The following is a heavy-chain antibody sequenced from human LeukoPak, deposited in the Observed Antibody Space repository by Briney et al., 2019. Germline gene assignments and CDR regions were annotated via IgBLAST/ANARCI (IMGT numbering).Heavy chain of an antibody. V-gene: IGHV4-59*08. CDR3: ARRGGYSGYEQV. J-gene: IGHJ4*02. Sequence: PSETLSFTCSVSGGSISSYYWSWIRQPPGQGLEWIGYIYSSGNTNYNPSLKSRVAISVDTSKNQFSLNLSSVTAADTAVYYCARRGGYSGYEQVWGQGTLVTVSS. D-gene: IGHD5-12*01. CDR1: GGSISSYY. CDR2: IYSSGNT.